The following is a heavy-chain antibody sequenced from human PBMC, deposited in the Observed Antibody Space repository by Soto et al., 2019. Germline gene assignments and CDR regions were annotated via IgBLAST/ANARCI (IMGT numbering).Heavy chain of an antibody. CDR2: IYWDDDK. D-gene: IGHD5-18*01. CDR1: SLSTSGVG. V-gene: IGHV2-5*02. CDR3: AHRSAAAGGYAEYFQH. Sequence: SLSTSGVGVGWIRQPPGKALEWLALIYWDDDKRYSPSLKSRLTITKDTSKNQVVLTMTNMDPVDTATYYCAHRSAAAGGYAEYFQHWGQGTLVTVSS. J-gene: IGHJ1*01.